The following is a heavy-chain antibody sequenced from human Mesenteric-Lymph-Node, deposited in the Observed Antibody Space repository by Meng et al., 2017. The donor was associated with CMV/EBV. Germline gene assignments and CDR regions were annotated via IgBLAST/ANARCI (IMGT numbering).Heavy chain of an antibody. CDR3: ARGHNYGYSGDTMDV. V-gene: IGHV4-39*07. D-gene: IGHD5-18*01. CDR1: GGSISSSSYY. CDR2: VNYSGST. J-gene: IGHJ6*02. Sequence: SETLSLTCTVSGGSISSSSYYWGWIRQPPRKGLEWLGSVNYSGSTYFNPSLKSRVTISLDTSKNHFSLRLTSVTAADTAVYYCARGHNYGYSGDTMDVWGQGTTVTVSS.